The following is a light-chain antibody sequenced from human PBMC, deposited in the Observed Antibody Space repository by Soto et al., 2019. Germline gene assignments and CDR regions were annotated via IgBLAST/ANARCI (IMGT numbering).Light chain of an antibody. V-gene: IGKV3-15*01. CDR1: QSVSSKF. J-gene: IGKJ1*01. CDR3: QQYNNWPWT. Sequence: EIVLTQSPGTLSLSPGERAALSCRASQSVSSKFLAWYQQKPGQAPRLLIHGASTRATGFPARFSGSGSGTDFTLTISSLQSEDFAVYYCQQYNNWPWTFGQGTKVDIK. CDR2: GAS.